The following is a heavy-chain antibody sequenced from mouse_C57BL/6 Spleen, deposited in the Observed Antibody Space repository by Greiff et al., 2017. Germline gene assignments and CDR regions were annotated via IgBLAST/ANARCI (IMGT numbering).Heavy chain of an antibody. Sequence: QVQLQQPGAELVKPGASVKMSCKASGYTFTSYWITWVKQRPGQGLEWIGDIYPGSGSTNYNEKFKSKATLTVDTSSSTAYMQLSSLTSEDSAVYYCARKGYYGSKAMDYWGQGTSVTVSS. CDR3: ARKGYYGSKAMDY. CDR1: GYTFTSYW. CDR2: IYPGSGST. D-gene: IGHD1-1*01. V-gene: IGHV1-55*01. J-gene: IGHJ4*01.